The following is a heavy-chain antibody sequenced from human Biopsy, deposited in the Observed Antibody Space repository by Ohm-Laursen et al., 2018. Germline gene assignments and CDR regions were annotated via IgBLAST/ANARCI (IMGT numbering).Heavy chain of an antibody. CDR2: IYTIGDT. CDR3: ARHAPSYSGSYWRYFDL. D-gene: IGHD1-26*01. V-gene: IGHV4-4*07. CDR1: GASMTGYF. Sequence: TLSLTCSVSGASMTGYFWTWVRQPAGKGLEWIGYIYTIGDTTYNPSLESRVTMSLDTSMNHLSLRLTSVTAADTAVYYCARHAPSYSGSYWRYFDLWGRGTLVTVSS. J-gene: IGHJ2*01.